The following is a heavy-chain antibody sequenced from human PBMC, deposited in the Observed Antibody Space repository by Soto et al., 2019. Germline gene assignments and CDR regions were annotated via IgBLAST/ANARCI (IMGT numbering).Heavy chain of an antibody. Sequence: QVQLVQSGAEVKKPGASVKVSCKASGYTFTSYYMHWVRQAPGQGLEWMGIINPSGGSTSYAQRFQGRATLTRGTSTSTVYMELSSLPSEDTAVYYWARGVHYGSGTGLWGGRSGWFVPCGQGALVTVCS. J-gene: IGHJ5*02. V-gene: IGHV1-46*01. D-gene: IGHD3-10*01. CDR2: INPSGGST. CDR3: ARGVHYGSGTGLWGGRSGWFVP. CDR1: GYTFTSYY.